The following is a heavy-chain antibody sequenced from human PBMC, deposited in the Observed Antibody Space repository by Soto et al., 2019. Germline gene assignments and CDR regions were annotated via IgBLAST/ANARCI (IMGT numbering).Heavy chain of an antibody. V-gene: IGHV3-30*04. CDR3: ARGPKGETYPTEYNWFDP. Sequence: GGSLRLSCAASGFTFSSYVIHWVRQAPGKGLEWVAVISYDGRNKYYADSVKGRFTISRDNSKNTVYLQMNSLRPEDTAVYYCARGPKGETYPTEYNWFDPWGQGTLVTVSS. J-gene: IGHJ5*02. CDR2: ISYDGRNK. D-gene: IGHD2-21*01. CDR1: GFTFSSYV.